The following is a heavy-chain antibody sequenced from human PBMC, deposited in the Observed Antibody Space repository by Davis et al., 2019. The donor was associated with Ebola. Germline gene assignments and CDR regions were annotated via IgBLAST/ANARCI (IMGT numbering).Heavy chain of an antibody. D-gene: IGHD3-10*01. CDR3: ARTELTSVSSSGLGYNYFDP. CDR1: GGSLSGYY. J-gene: IGHJ5*02. V-gene: IGHV4-34*01. Sequence: SETLSLTCAVYGGSLSGYYWSWIRQPPEKGLEWIGEISHSGSHNYNPSLENRITISVDTSKNQVSLKVRSVTAADTAVYYCARTELTSVSSSGLGYNYFDPWGQGTLVTASS. CDR2: ISHSGSH.